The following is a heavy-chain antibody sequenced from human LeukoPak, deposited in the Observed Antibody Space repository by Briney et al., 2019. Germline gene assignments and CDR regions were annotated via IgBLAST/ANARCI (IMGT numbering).Heavy chain of an antibody. CDR1: GFTFSSYA. V-gene: IGHV3-30-3*01. D-gene: IGHD2-2*02. CDR3: AKGLKEVSGYCSSTSCYTDYFDY. J-gene: IGHJ4*02. CDR2: ISYDGSNK. Sequence: GRSLRLSCAASGFTFSSYAMHWVRQAPGKGLEWVAVISYDGSNKYYADSVKGRFTISRDNSKNTLYLQMNSLRAEDTALYYCAKGLKEVSGYCSSTSCYTDYFDYWGQGTLVTVSS.